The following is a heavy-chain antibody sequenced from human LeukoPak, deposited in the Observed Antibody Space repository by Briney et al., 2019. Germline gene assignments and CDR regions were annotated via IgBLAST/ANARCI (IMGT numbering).Heavy chain of an antibody. Sequence: PSQTLSLTCAVSGGSISSGGYSWSWIRQPPGKGLEWIGYIYHSGSTYYNPSLKSRVTISVDRSKNQFSLKLSSVTAADTAVYYCASLGYCSGGSCPHPDDAFDIWGQGTMVTVSS. CDR3: ASLGYCSGGSCPHPDDAFDI. D-gene: IGHD2-15*01. J-gene: IGHJ3*02. CDR2: IYHSGST. V-gene: IGHV4-30-2*01. CDR1: GGSISSGGYS.